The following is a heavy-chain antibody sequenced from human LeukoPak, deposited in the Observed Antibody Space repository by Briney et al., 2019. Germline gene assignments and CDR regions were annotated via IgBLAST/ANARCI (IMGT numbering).Heavy chain of an antibody. Sequence: GGSLRLSCAASGFTFSTDAMSWVRQAPGKGLEWVSAFCGSDGRRYYAASVKGLSTISRNNSKNTLYQQMNSLRGEDTAVYYCAKGGSPSCYSSSGYWGQGTLVTVSS. CDR1: GFTFSTDA. V-gene: IGHV3-23*01. CDR2: FCGSDGRR. CDR3: AKGGSPSCYSSSGY. J-gene: IGHJ4*02. D-gene: IGHD2-2*01.